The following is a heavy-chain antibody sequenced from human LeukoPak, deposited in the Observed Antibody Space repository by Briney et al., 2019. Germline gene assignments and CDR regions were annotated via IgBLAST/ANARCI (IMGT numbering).Heavy chain of an antibody. V-gene: IGHV4-30-2*01. CDR2: IYHSGST. D-gene: IGHD2-15*01. CDR3: ARGRRCSGGSCYSEWFDP. CDR1: GGSISSGGYS. J-gene: IGHJ5*02. Sequence: SETLSLTCAVSGGSISSGGYSWSWIRQPPGKGLEWIGYIYHSGSTYYNPSLKSRVTISVDRSKNQFSLKLSSVTAADTAVYYCARGRRCSGGSCYSEWFDPWGQGTLVTVSS.